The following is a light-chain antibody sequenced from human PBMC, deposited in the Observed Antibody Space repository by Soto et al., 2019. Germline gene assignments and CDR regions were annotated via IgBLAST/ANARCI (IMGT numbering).Light chain of an antibody. J-gene: IGLJ2*01. V-gene: IGLV2-11*01. CDR2: DVS. CDR1: SGDVGGYNF. Sequence: ALTQPRSVSGSPGQSVTISCTGTSGDVGGYNFVSWYQQHPGKVPTLVIFDVSHRPSGVPDRFSGSKSGNTASLTISGLQAEDEADYYCCSYGGSYTWVFGGGTKVTVL. CDR3: CSYGGSYTWV.